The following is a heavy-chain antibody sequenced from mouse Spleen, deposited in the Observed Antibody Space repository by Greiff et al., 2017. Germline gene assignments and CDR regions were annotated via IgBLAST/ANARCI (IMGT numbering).Heavy chain of an antibody. CDR1: GYTFTNYW. CDR2: IYPGGGYT. CDR3: AREGRSTGTDFDY. J-gene: IGHJ2*01. V-gene: IGHV1-63*02. D-gene: IGHD4-1*02. Sequence: VHLVESGAELVRPGTSVKISCKASGYTFTNYWLGWVKQRPEHGLEWIGDIYPGGGYTNYNEKFKGKATLTADTSSSTAYMQLSSLTSEDSAVYFCAREGRSTGTDFDYWGQGTTLTVSS.